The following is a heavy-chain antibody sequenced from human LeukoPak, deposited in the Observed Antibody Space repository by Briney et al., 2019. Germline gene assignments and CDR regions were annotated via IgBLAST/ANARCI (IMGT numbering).Heavy chain of an antibody. CDR3: SRGSGWLSAY. D-gene: IGHD6-19*01. V-gene: IGHV3-49*03. CDR2: ISGGTT. CDR1: GFTFGDYL. J-gene: IGHJ4*02. Sequence: GGSLRLSCTASGFTFGDYLMSWFRQAPGKGLEWIGFISGGTTEYAASVKGRFTISRDDSTSIAYLQMNSLTTEDTAVYYCSRGSGWLSAYWGQGTLVTVSS.